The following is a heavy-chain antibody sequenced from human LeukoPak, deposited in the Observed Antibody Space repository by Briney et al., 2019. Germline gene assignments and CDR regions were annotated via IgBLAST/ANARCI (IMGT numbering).Heavy chain of an antibody. CDR2: IYYTGST. V-gene: IGHV4-59*01. D-gene: IGHD6-19*01. J-gene: IGHJ4*02. Sequence: PSETLSLTYTVSGGSIRNYYWSWIRQSPGKGLDWIGYIYYTGSTNYNPSLESRVTISIHTSKNQFSLKLSSVTAADTAVYYCARGEQWLYYVDFWGQGTLVTVSS. CDR3: ARGEQWLYYVDF. CDR1: GGSIRNYY.